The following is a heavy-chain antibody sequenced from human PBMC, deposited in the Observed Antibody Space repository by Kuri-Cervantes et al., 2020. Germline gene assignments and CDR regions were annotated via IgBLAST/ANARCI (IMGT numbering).Heavy chain of an antibody. V-gene: IGHV4-30-2*01. CDR3: ARTHNRGSYYPILGY. CDR1: GGSISSGGYS. J-gene: IGHJ4*02. CDR2: IYHSGST. D-gene: IGHD1-26*01. Sequence: SETLSLTCAVSGGSISSGGYSWSWIRQPPGKGLEWIGYIYHSGSTYYNPSLKSRVTISVDTSKNQFSLKLSSVTAADTAVYYCARTHNRGSYYPILGYWGQGTLVTVSS.